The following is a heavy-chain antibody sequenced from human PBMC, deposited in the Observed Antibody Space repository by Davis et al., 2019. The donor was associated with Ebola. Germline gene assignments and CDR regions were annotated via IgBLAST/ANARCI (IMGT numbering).Heavy chain of an antibody. D-gene: IGHD3-16*01. CDR3: ARSWGFDY. CDR2: IKKDGSDK. Sequence: PGGSLRLSCAASGFTFSNYWMSWVRQAPGKGLEWVANIKKDGSDKYYVDSVKGRFTISRDNAKNSLYLQMNSLRAEDTAVYYCARSWGFDYWGQGTLVTVSS. V-gene: IGHV3-7*01. CDR1: GFTFSNYW. J-gene: IGHJ4*02.